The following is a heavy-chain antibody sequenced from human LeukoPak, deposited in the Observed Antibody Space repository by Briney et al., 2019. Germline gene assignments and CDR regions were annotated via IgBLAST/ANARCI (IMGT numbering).Heavy chain of an antibody. J-gene: IGHJ5*02. Sequence: SETLSLTCTVSGSSISSYYWSWIRQPPGKGLEWIGYIYYSGSTNYNPSLKSRVTISVDTSKNQFSLKLSSVTAADTAVYYCARERLKGNWFDPWGQGTLVTVSS. CDR2: IYYSGST. V-gene: IGHV4-59*01. CDR3: ARERLKGNWFDP. D-gene: IGHD5-12*01. CDR1: GSSISSYY.